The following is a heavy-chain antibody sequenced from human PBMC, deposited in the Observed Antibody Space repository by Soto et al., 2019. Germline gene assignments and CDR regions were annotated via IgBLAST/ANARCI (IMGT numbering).Heavy chain of an antibody. CDR3: ARARTVEYYYYYGMDV. D-gene: IGHD4-17*01. CDR1: GFTFSSYS. J-gene: IGHJ6*02. V-gene: IGHV3-21*01. Sequence: GGSLRLSCAASGFTFSSYSMNWVRQAPGKGLEWVSSISSSSSYIYYADSVKGRFTISRDNAKNSLYLQMNSLRAEDTAVYYCARARTVEYYYYYGMDVWGQGTTVTVSS. CDR2: ISSSSSYI.